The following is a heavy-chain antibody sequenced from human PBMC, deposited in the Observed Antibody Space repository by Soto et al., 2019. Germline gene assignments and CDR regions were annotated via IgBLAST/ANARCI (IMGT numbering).Heavy chain of an antibody. Sequence: SETLSLTCTVSGDSVTSDSYFWSWIRQPPGKGLEWIGNSYYSGYYSGSTNYNPSLKSRVTISVDTSKNQFSLKLSSVTAADTAVYYCARGEYSYGYGGTGWFDPWGQGTLVTVSS. J-gene: IGHJ5*02. CDR1: GDSVTSDSYF. CDR3: ARGEYSYGYGGTGWFDP. D-gene: IGHD5-18*01. CDR2: SYYSGYYSGST. V-gene: IGHV4-61*01.